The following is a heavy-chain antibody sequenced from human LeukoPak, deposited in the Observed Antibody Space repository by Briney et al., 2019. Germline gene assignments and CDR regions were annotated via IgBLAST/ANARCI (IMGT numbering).Heavy chain of an antibody. J-gene: IGHJ5*02. Sequence: GGSLRLSCAASGFTFSDYYMSWIRQAPGKGLEWVSYISGSSSTIYYADSVKGRFSISRDNAKNSLYLQMNSLRADDTAVYYCARAGAVVDNWFDPWGQGTLVTVSS. V-gene: IGHV3-11*01. CDR3: ARAGAVVDNWFDP. CDR2: ISGSSSTI. CDR1: GFTFSDYY. D-gene: IGHD2-15*01.